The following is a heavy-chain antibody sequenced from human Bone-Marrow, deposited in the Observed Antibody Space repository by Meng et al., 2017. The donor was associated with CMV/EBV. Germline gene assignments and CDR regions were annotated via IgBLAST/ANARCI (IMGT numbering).Heavy chain of an antibody. CDR2: ISSSGSTI. V-gene: IGHV3-11*04. J-gene: IGHJ4*02. CDR3: AREGETGTAFDY. D-gene: IGHD1-1*01. CDR1: GFTFSDYY. Sequence: GESLKISCAASGFTFSDYYMSWIRQAPGKGLEWVSYISSSGSTIYYADSVKGRFTISRDNAKNSLYLQMNSLGAEETAVYYCAREGETGTAFDYWGQGTLVTVSS.